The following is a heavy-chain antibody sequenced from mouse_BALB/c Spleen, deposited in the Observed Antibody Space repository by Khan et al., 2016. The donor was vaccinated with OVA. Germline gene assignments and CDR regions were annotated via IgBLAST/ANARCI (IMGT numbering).Heavy chain of an antibody. Sequence: VQLKQSGAEFVKPVASVKLSCTASGFKIKDTYMHWINQRPQQGLVWIGRIDPANGNVKYDPKFQDKATIAADASSNTAYLHLSSLTAEDTAVYYWTRVAYNGLFAYWGQGTLVTVSA. CDR3: TRVAYNGLFAY. D-gene: IGHD2-10*01. CDR2: IDPANGNV. V-gene: IGHV14-3*02. CDR1: GFKIKDTY. J-gene: IGHJ3*01.